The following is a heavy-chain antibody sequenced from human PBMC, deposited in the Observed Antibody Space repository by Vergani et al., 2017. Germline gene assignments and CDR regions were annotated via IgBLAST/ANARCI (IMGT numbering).Heavy chain of an antibody. CDR2: INPSGGHT. Sequence: QVQVVQSGAEVKKSGASVKVSCKTSGYTFSNYYMHWVRQAPGQGLEWMGIINPSGGHTNSAQKFQGRVTMTRYTSTSTVYMELSSLRSEDTAIYYCARGDYGILTGYRYWGQGTLVTVSA. D-gene: IGHD3-9*01. CDR1: GYTFSNYY. CDR3: ARGDYGILTGYRY. V-gene: IGHV1-46*03. J-gene: IGHJ4*02.